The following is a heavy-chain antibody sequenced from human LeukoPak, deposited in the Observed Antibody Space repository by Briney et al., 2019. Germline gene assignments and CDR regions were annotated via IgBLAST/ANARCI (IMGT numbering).Heavy chain of an antibody. Sequence: ASVKVSCKASGYTFTGYYMHWVRQAPGQGLEWMGWINPNSGGTNYAQKFQGWVTMTRDTSISTAYMELSSLRSDDTAVYYCARDLYNSGWTGAFDIWGQGTMVTVSS. CDR1: GYTFTGYY. D-gene: IGHD6-19*01. J-gene: IGHJ3*02. CDR2: INPNSGGT. V-gene: IGHV1-2*04. CDR3: ARDLYNSGWTGAFDI.